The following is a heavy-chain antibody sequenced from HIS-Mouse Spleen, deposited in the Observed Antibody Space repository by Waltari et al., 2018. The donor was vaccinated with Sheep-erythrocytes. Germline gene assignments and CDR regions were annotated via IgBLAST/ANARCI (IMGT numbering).Heavy chain of an antibody. Sequence: QVQLVESGGGVVQPGRSLRLSCAASGFTFSSYAMHWVRQAPGKGLEWVAVISNDGDKSKNTLYLQMNSLRAEDTAVYDCAGGAYSSSWYPFQHWGQGTLVTVSS. CDR1: GFTFSSYA. J-gene: IGHJ1*01. D-gene: IGHD6-13*01. CDR3: AGGAYSSSWYPFQH. V-gene: IGHV3-30*04. CDR2: ISNDG.